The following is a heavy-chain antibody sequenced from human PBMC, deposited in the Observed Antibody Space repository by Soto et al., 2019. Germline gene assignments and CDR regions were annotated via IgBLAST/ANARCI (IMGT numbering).Heavy chain of an antibody. CDR2: IYYSGST. CDR3: ARPSRSSWQRRYYYGMDV. V-gene: IGHV4-31*03. J-gene: IGHJ6*02. D-gene: IGHD6-25*01. CDR1: GGSISSGGYY. Sequence: SETLSLTCTVSGGSISSGGYYWSWIRQHPGKGLEWIGYIYYSGSTYYNPSLKSRVTISVDTSKNQFSLKLSSVTAADTAVYYCARPSRSSWQRRYYYGMDVWGQGTTVTVSS.